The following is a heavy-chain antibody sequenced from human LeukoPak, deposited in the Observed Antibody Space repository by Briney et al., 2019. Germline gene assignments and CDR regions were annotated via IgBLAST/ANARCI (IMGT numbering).Heavy chain of an antibody. CDR1: GGSISSYY. D-gene: IGHD3-10*01. Sequence: SETLSLTCTVSGGSISSYYWSWIRQPPGKGLEWIGYIYYSGSTNYNPSLKSRVTISVGTSKNQFSLKLSSVAAADTAVYYCARERPHAYGSGSLLFDYWGQGTLVTVSS. J-gene: IGHJ4*02. CDR3: ARERPHAYGSGSLLFDY. CDR2: IYYSGST. V-gene: IGHV4-59*01.